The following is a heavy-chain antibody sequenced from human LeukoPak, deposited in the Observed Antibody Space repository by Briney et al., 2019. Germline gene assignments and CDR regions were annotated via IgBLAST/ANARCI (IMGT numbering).Heavy chain of an antibody. CDR1: GYTFTGYY. CDR2: INPNSGGT. D-gene: IGHD4-17*01. V-gene: IGHV1-2*02. J-gene: IGHJ3*02. Sequence: ASVKVSCKASGYTFTGYYMHWVRQAPGQGLAWMGWINPNSGGTNYAQKFQGRVTMTRDTSISTAYMELSRLRSDDTAVYYCAGSTVTTESGAFDIWGQGTMVTVSS. CDR3: AGSTVTTESGAFDI.